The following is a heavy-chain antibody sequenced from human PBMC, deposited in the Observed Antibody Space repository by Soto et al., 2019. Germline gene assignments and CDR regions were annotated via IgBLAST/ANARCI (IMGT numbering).Heavy chain of an antibody. Sequence: QVQLQESGPGLVKPSQTLSLTCTVSGDSISSGGYYWSWIRQHPGKGLEWIGYIYYSGSIYYNPSLKSRLTISVDTSKNQFSLKLSSVTAADTAVYYCARDARTSSSLPYWYFDLWGRGTLVTVSS. CDR2: IYYSGSI. D-gene: IGHD6-6*01. V-gene: IGHV4-31*03. CDR3: ARDARTSSSLPYWYFDL. J-gene: IGHJ2*01. CDR1: GDSISSGGYY.